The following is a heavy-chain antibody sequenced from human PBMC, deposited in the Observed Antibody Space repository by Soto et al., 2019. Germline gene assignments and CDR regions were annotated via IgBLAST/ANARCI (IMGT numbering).Heavy chain of an antibody. CDR1: GFTFSSHS. Sequence: GGSLRVSCAGSGFTFSSHSMTWVRQSPGKGLQWVASISGTTGLIYYSDSLKGRFTISRDNAKNSLYLQMNSLRADDTAVYYCARGDSGGYFDVFDVWGQGTMVTVSS. CDR3: ARGDSGGYFDVFDV. CDR2: ISGTTGLI. D-gene: IGHD3-22*01. J-gene: IGHJ3*01. V-gene: IGHV3-21*01.